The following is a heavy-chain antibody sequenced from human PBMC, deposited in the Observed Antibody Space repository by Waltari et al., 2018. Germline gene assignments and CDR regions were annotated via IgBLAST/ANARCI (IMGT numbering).Heavy chain of an antibody. J-gene: IGHJ4*02. D-gene: IGHD6-19*01. CDR3: ARERGSSGWAHYDY. CDR2: INAGNGNT. V-gene: IGHV1-3*03. CDR1: GYTFTSYA. Sequence: QVQLVQSGAEVKKPGASVKVSCKASGYTFTSYAMHWVRQPPGQRLEWMGWINAGNGNTKYSQEFQGRVTITRDTSASTAYMELSSLRSEDMAVYYCARERGSSGWAHYDYWGQGTLVTVSS.